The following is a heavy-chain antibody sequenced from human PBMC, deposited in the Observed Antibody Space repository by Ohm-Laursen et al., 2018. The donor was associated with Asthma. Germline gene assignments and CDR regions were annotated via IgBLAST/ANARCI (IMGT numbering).Heavy chain of an antibody. CDR2: IWYDGSNK. V-gene: IGHV3-33*01. CDR3: ARGSAGTHPEYFQH. Sequence: SSLRLSCSASGFTFGSYGMHWVRQAPGKGLEWVAIIWYDGSNKYYADSVKGRFTISRDNSKNTLYLQMNSLRAEDTAVYYCARGSAGTHPEYFQHWGQGTLVTVSS. J-gene: IGHJ1*01. D-gene: IGHD1-26*01. CDR1: GFTFGSYG.